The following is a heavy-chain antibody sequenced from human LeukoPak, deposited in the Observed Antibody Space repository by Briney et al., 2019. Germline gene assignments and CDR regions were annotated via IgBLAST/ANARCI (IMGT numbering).Heavy chain of an antibody. CDR2: IYYSGST. D-gene: IGHD6-19*01. V-gene: IGHV4-39*07. CDR3: AKTTIGYSSGRFPGWPVDY. J-gene: IGHJ4*02. CDR1: GGSISSSSYY. Sequence: SETLSLACTVSGGSISSSSYYWGWIRQPPGKGLEWIGSIYYSGSTYYNPSLKSRVTISVDTSKNQFSLKLSSVTAADTAVYYCAKTTIGYSSGRFPGWPVDYWGQGTLVTVSS.